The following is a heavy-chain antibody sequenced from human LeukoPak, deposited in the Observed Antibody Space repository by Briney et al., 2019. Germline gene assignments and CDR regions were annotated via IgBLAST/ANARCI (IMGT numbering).Heavy chain of an antibody. J-gene: IGHJ6*02. Sequence: ASVKVSCKASGYTFTSYDINWVRQATGQGLEWMGWMNPNSGNTGYAQKFQGRVTMTRNTSISTAYMELSSLRSEDTAVYYCARGPQRWLQLRDYYYYYGMDVWGQGTTVTVS. CDR2: MNPNSGNT. D-gene: IGHD5-24*01. CDR3: ARGPQRWLQLRDYYYYYGMDV. CDR1: GYTFTSYD. V-gene: IGHV1-8*01.